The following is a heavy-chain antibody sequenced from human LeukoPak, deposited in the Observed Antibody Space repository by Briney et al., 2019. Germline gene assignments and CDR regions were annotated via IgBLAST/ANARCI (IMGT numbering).Heavy chain of an antibody. CDR2: IYTSGST. CDR1: GGSISSYD. Sequence: SETLSLTCTVSGGSISSYDWNWIRQPAGKGLEWIGRIYTSGSTHYNPSLKSRVTISVDRSKNQFSLTVSSVTAADTAMYFCARNASDIAVPGASIFDYWGQGILVTVSS. J-gene: IGHJ4*02. D-gene: IGHD6-19*01. CDR3: ARNASDIAVPGASIFDY. V-gene: IGHV4-4*07.